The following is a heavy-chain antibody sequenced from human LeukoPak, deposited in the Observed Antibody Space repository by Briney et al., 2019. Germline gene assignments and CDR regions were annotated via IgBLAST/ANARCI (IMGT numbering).Heavy chain of an antibody. J-gene: IGHJ4*02. CDR1: GFTFNNYA. Sequence: GGSLRLSCAASGFTFNNYAMSWVRQAPGKGLEWVSAIRSSGGNTYYADSVKGRFTISRDNSKNTLYLQMNSLRAEDTAVYYCARVEYSISSGAFDYWGQGTLVTVSS. D-gene: IGHD6-6*01. CDR3: ARVEYSISSGAFDY. CDR2: IRSSGGNT. V-gene: IGHV3-23*01.